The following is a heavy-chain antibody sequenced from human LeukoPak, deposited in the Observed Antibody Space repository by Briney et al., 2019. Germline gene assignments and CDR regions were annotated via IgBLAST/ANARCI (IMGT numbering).Heavy chain of an antibody. Sequence: GGSLRLSCAASGFTFSSYWMHWVRQAPGKGLVWVSRINSDGSSTSYADSVKGRFTISRDNAKNTLYLQMNSLRAEDTAVYYCARGELWFGELGDALDIWGQGTMVTVSS. CDR2: INSDGSST. CDR3: ARGELWFGELGDALDI. V-gene: IGHV3-74*01. D-gene: IGHD3-10*01. J-gene: IGHJ3*02. CDR1: GFTFSSYW.